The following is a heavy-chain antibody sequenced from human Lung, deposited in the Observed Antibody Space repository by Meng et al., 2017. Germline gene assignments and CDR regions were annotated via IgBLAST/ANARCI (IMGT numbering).Heavy chain of an antibody. D-gene: IGHD4-11*01. J-gene: IGHJ4*02. CDR3: ARGPTTMAHDFDY. CDR2: INHSGST. CDR1: GGSFSDYY. V-gene: IGHV4-34*01. Sequence: QVQLKQGGVGLLKPSETLSLTCGVSGGSFSDYYWSWIRQPPGKGLEWIGEINHSGSTNYNPSLENRATISVDTSQNNLSLKLSSVTAADSAVYYCARGPTTMAHDFDYWGQGTLVTVSS.